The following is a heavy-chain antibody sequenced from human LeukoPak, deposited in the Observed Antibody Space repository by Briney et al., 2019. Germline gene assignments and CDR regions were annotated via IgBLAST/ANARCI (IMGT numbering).Heavy chain of an antibody. CDR3: ARGYCSGGSCYSYYYYNYMDV. D-gene: IGHD2-15*01. CDR1: GGSFSGYY. CDR2: INHSGST. J-gene: IGHJ6*03. V-gene: IGHV4-34*01. Sequence: SETLSLTCAVYGGSFSGYYWSWIRQPPGKGLEWIGEINHSGSTSYNPSLKSRVTISVDTSKNQFSLKLSSVTAADTAVYYCARGYCSGGSCYSYYYYNYMDVWGKGTTVTVSS.